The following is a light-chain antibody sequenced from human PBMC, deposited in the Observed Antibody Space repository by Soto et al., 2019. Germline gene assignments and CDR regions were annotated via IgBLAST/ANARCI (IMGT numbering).Light chain of an antibody. V-gene: IGKV1-9*01. CDR1: QDIKTY. CDR2: GTF. CDR3: QHLNNYPPFT. J-gene: IGKJ3*01. Sequence: IQLTQSPSSLSASVGDRVSITCRASQDIKTYLAWYQQKQGKAPKLLISGTFTLQSGVPSRFNGSGSGTDFTLTISRLQPEDFATYYCQHLNNYPPFTFGPGTKVDIK.